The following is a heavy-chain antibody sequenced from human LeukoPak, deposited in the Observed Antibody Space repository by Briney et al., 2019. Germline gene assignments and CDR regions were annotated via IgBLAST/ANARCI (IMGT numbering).Heavy chain of an antibody. CDR2: IYYSGST. CDR3: ARDPTSISSDDF. D-gene: IGHD2-2*01. CDR1: GGSISSSSYY. J-gene: IGHJ4*02. Sequence: SETLSLTCTVSGGSISSSSYYWGWIRQPPGKGLEWIGSIYYSGSTYYNPSLKSRVTISVDKSKNQFSLNVSSVTAADTAVYYCARDPTSISSDDFWGQGTLVTVSS. V-gene: IGHV4-39*07.